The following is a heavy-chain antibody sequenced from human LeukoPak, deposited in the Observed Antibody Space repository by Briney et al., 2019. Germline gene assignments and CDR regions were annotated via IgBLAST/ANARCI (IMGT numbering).Heavy chain of an antibody. J-gene: IGHJ3*02. CDR1: GDSINSYY. CDR2: ISYSGET. Sequence: PSETLSLTCTVSGDSINSYYVAWIRQPPGKGLEWIGSISYSGETNYSPALRSRLTLSVDTAKNQFSLRLSSLTAADTAVYFCARHYRGYYRPLRALNIWGQGTMVTVSS. D-gene: IGHD3-3*01. CDR3: ARHYRGYYRPLRALNI. V-gene: IGHV4-59*08.